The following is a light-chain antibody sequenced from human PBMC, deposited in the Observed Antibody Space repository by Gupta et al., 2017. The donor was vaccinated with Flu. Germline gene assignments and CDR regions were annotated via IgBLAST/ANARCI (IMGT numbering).Light chain of an antibody. CDR2: RND. Sequence: RVTISCAGSSSNMGGDYVSWYQQGPETAPKLLIHRNDQRPSGVPDRFSGSKSGTSASLAISGLRAEDEADYYCTVADDRRRGYVFGTGTKLTVL. CDR3: TVADDRRRGYV. CDR1: SSNMGGDY. V-gene: IGLV1-47*01. J-gene: IGLJ1*01.